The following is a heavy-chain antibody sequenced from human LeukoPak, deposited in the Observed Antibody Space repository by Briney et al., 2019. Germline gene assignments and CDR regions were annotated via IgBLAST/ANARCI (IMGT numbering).Heavy chain of an antibody. CDR3: ARDRTAVAALYYFDY. CDR2: ISYDGSNK. CDR1: GFTFSSYA. D-gene: IGHD6-19*01. J-gene: IGHJ4*02. V-gene: IGHV3-30-3*01. Sequence: GRSLRLSCAASGFTFSSYAMHWVRQAPGKGLEWVAVISYDGSNKYYADSVKGRFTVSRDNAQDSLYLQMNSLRAEDTAVYYCARDRTAVAALYYFDYWGQGTLVTVSS.